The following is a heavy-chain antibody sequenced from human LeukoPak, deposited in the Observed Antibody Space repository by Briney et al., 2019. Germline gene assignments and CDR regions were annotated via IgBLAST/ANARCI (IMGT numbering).Heavy chain of an antibody. CDR3: ARDFGSDY. J-gene: IGHJ4*02. V-gene: IGHV3-30*04. Sequence: GGSLRLSCAASGFTFSSYAMHWVRQAPGKGLEWVAVISYDGSNKYYADSVKGRFTISRDNSKNTQYLQMNSLRAEDTAVYYCARDFGSDYWGQGTLVTVSS. D-gene: IGHD3-3*01. CDR1: GFTFSSYA. CDR2: ISYDGSNK.